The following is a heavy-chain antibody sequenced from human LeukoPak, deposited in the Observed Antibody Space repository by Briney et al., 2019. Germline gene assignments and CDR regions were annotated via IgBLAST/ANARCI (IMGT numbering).Heavy chain of an antibody. CDR2: IYTSGST. V-gene: IGHV4-61*02. J-gene: IGHJ4*02. Sequence: SQTLSLTCTVSGGSFSSGSYYWSWIRQPAGKGLEWIGRIYTSGSTNYNPSLKSRVTISVDTSKNQFSLRLSSVTAADTAVYYCARGGGDWGFHQSDYWGQGTLVTVSS. CDR3: ARGGGDWGFHQSDY. D-gene: IGHD2-21*01. CDR1: GGSFSSGSYY.